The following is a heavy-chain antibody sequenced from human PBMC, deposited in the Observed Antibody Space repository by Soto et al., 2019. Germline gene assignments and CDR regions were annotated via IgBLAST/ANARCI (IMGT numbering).Heavy chain of an antibody. CDR3: ARDPPPPDY. Sequence: QVQLVQSGAEVKKPGASVKVSCKASGYTFASYAISWMRQAPGQGLEWMGWISAYNGNTNYAQKLQGRGTMTTDTXXXXXXXXXXXXXXXXXXXYYCARDPPPPDYWGQGTLVTVSS. J-gene: IGHJ4*02. CDR2: ISAYNGNT. D-gene: IGHD3-10*01. V-gene: IGHV1-18*01. CDR1: GYTFASYA.